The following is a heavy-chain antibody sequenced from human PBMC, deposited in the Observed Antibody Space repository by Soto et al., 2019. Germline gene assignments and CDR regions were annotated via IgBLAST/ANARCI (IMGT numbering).Heavy chain of an antibody. Sequence: PSETLSLTCTVSGGSISSGGYYWSWIRQHPGKGLEWIGYIYYSGSTNYNPSLKSRVTISVDTSKNQFSLKLSSVTATDTAVYFCARFPGIYGVHTPYFDYWGQGILVTVSS. CDR3: ARFPGIYGVHTPYFDY. V-gene: IGHV4-31*03. CDR1: GGSISSGGYY. J-gene: IGHJ4*02. D-gene: IGHD3-3*01. CDR2: IYYSGST.